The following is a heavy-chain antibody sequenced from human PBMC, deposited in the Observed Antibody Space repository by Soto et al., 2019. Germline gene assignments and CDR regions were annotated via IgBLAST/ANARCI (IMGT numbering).Heavy chain of an antibody. CDR3: ARHHCSSTSCYADY. CDR1: GDSVSSNSAA. D-gene: IGHD2-2*01. V-gene: IGHV6-1*01. Sequence: SQTLSLTCAISGDSVSSNSAAWNWIRQSPSRGLEWLGRTYYRSKWYNDYAVSVKSRLTINPDTSKNQVSLQLNSVTPEDTAVYYCARHHCSSTSCYADYWGQGTLVTVSS. J-gene: IGHJ4*02. CDR2: TYYRSKWYN.